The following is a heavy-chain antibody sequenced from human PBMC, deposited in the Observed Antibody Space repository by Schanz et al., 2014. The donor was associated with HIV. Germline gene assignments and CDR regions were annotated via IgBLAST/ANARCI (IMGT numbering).Heavy chain of an antibody. D-gene: IGHD5-18*01. J-gene: IGHJ5*01. V-gene: IGHV3-30*18. CDR3: AKDRNGYNQPIES. CDR2: ISYDGNYK. Sequence: VQLVESGGGLVKPGGSLRLSCAASGFIFSSYSMNWVRQAPGKGLEWVAVISYDGNYKSYTDSVKGRFTISRDNSKNTLYLQIDSLRVEDTAMYYCAKDRNGYNQPIESWGHGTLVSVSS. CDR1: GFIFSSYS.